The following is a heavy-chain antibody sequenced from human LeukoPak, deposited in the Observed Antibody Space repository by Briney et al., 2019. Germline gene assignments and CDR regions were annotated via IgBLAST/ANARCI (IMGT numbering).Heavy chain of an antibody. CDR1: GFTFTSSA. Sequence: ASVKVSCKASGFTFTSSAVQWVRQARGQRLEWIGWIVVGSGNTNYAQKFQERVTITRDMSTSTAYMELSSLRSEDTAVYYCAAAYSTTITIFGVVPGFDPWGQGTLVTVSS. D-gene: IGHD3-3*01. CDR2: IVVGSGNT. V-gene: IGHV1-58*01. J-gene: IGHJ5*02. CDR3: AAAYSTTITIFGVVPGFDP.